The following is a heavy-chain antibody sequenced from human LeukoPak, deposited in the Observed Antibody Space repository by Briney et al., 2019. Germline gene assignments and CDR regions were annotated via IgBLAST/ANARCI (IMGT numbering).Heavy chain of an antibody. CDR1: GFTFSSYG. Sequence: GGSLRLSCAASGFTFSSYGMHWVRQAPGKGLEWVAFIRYDGSNKYYADSVKGRFTISRDSSKDTLYLQINSLRAEDTAVYYCASDTYYDILTGYYGMDVWGQGTTVTVSS. J-gene: IGHJ6*02. V-gene: IGHV3-30*02. D-gene: IGHD3-9*01. CDR3: ASDTYYDILTGYYGMDV. CDR2: IRYDGSNK.